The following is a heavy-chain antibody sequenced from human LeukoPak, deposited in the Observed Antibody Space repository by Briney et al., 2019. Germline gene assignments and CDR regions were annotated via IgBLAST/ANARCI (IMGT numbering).Heavy chain of an antibody. V-gene: IGHV4-4*02. Sequence: SETLSLTCAVSGGSISSNTWWSWVRQPPGKGLEWIGEFYHSGSTNYSPSLQSRVTISVDMSKNQFSLKLTSMTTADTAVYYCARRDSGWAYFVYWGQGTLVTVSS. CDR3: ARRDSGWAYFVY. CDR1: GGSISSNTW. CDR2: FYHSGST. D-gene: IGHD6-19*01. J-gene: IGHJ4*02.